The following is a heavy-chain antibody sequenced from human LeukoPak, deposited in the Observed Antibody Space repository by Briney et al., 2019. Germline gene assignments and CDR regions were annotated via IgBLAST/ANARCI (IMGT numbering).Heavy chain of an antibody. CDR1: GYSFTSYW. Sequence: GESLKISCKGSGYSFTSYWISWVRQMPGKGLEWMGRIDPSDSYTNYSPSFQGHVTISADKSISTAYVQWSSLKASDTAMYYCFTSAGTEPYFDHWGQGTLVTVSS. V-gene: IGHV5-10-1*01. CDR3: FTSAGTEPYFDH. J-gene: IGHJ4*02. CDR2: IDPSDSYT. D-gene: IGHD1-1*01.